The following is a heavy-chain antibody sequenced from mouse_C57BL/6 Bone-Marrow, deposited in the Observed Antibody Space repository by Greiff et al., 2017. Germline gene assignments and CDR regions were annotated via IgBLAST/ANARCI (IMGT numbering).Heavy chain of an antibody. D-gene: IGHD1-2*01. CDR2: ISGGGGNT. CDR1: GFTFSSYT. V-gene: IGHV5-9*01. J-gene: IGHJ4*01. Sequence: EVQVVESGGGLVKPGGSLKLSCAASGFTFSSYTMSWVRQTPEKRLEWVATISGGGGNTYYPDSVKGRFTISRDNAKNTLYLQMSSLRSEDTALYYCARLLLRRYAMDYWGQGTSVTVSS. CDR3: ARLLLRRYAMDY.